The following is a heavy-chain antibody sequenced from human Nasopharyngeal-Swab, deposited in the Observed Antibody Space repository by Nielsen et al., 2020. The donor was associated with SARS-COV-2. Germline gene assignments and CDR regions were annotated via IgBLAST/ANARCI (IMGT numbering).Heavy chain of an antibody. V-gene: IGHV4-34*01. CDR1: GGSFSGYY. CDR3: ARGRGGTRVFDY. Sequence: ESLKISCAVYGGSFSGYYWSWIRQPPGKGLEWIGEINHSGSTNYNPSLKSRVTISVDTSKNQFSLKLSSVTAADTAVYYCARGRGGTRVFDYWGQGTLVTVSS. J-gene: IGHJ4*02. D-gene: IGHD3-16*01. CDR2: INHSGST.